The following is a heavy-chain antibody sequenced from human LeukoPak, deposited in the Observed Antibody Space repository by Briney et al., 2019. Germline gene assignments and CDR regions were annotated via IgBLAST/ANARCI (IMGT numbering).Heavy chain of an antibody. V-gene: IGHV1-69*06. CDR2: IIPIFGTA. CDR1: GGTFSSYA. J-gene: IGHJ4*02. Sequence: SVKVSCKASGGTFSSYANSWVRQAPGQGLEWMGGIIPIFGTANYAQKFQGRATITADKSTSTAYMELSSLRSEDTAVYYCARAESDQYYFDYWGQGTLVTVSS. D-gene: IGHD2-2*01. CDR3: ARAESDQYYFDY.